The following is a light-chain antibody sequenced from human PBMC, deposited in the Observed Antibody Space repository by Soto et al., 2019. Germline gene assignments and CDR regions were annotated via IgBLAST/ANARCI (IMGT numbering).Light chain of an antibody. Sequence: EIVLTQSPATLSLSPGERATLSCRASQSINSYLAWYQQKPGQAPRLLIYDASNRATGIPARLSGRGSGTDFTLTISGLQPEDFAVYYCQQRSNWPLTFGGGTKVEIK. J-gene: IGKJ4*01. CDR2: DAS. V-gene: IGKV3-11*01. CDR3: QQRSNWPLT. CDR1: QSINSY.